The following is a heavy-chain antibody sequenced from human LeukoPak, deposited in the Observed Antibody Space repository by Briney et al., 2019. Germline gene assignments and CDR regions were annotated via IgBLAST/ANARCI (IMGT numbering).Heavy chain of an antibody. D-gene: IGHD6-6*01. V-gene: IGHV3-30*02. J-gene: IGHJ3*02. Sequence: PGGSLRLSCAASGFTFSSYGMHWVRQAPGKGLEWVAFIRYDGSNKYYADSVKGRFTISRDNSKNTLYLQMNSLRAEDTAVYYCAKENSYSSSSPAFDIWGQGTMVTVSS. CDR1: GFTFSSYG. CDR3: AKENSYSSSSPAFDI. CDR2: IRYDGSNK.